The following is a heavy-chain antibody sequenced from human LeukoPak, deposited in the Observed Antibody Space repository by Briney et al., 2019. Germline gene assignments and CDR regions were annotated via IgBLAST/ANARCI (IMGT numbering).Heavy chain of an antibody. J-gene: IGHJ4*02. Sequence: GGSLRLSCAASGFTVSSNYMSWVRQAPGKGLVWVSVIYSGGSTYYADSVKGRFTISRDNSKNTLYLQMNSLRAEDTAVYYCARSGYYYGSGSHFDYWGQGTLVTVSS. D-gene: IGHD3-10*01. V-gene: IGHV3-53*01. CDR2: IYSGGST. CDR3: ARSGYYYGSGSHFDY. CDR1: GFTVSSNY.